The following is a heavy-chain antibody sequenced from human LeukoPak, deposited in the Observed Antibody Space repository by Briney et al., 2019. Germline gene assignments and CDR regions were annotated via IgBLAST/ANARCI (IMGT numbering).Heavy chain of an antibody. CDR1: GFTFSSYW. Sequence: GGSLRLSCAASGFTFSSYWMSWVRQAPGKGLEWVANIKQDGGEKYYVDSVKGRFTISRGKAKNSLYLQMNSLRAEDTAVYYCARDPDCSSTSGYGDYWGQGTLVTVSS. D-gene: IGHD2-2*01. CDR3: ARDPDCSSTSGYGDY. CDR2: IKQDGGEK. V-gene: IGHV3-7*01. J-gene: IGHJ4*02.